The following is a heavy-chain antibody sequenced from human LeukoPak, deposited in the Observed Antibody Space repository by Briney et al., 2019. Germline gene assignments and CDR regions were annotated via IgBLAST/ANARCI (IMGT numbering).Heavy chain of an antibody. V-gene: IGHV3-30*18. CDR3: AKDYYDSSGSFDY. CDR2: ISYDGSNK. Sequence: GGSLRLSCAASGFTFSSYWMSWVRQAPGKGLEWVAVISYDGSNKYYADSVKGRFTISRNNSKNTLYLQMNSLRAEDTAVYYCAKDYYDSSGSFDYWGQGTLVTVSS. J-gene: IGHJ4*02. D-gene: IGHD3-22*01. CDR1: GFTFSSYW.